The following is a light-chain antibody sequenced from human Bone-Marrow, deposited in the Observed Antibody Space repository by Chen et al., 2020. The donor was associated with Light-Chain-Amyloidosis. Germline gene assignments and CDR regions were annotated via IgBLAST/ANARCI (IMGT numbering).Light chain of an antibody. V-gene: IGKV1-13*02. Sequence: AIQLTQSPSSLSASVGDRVTITCRASQGISSALAWYQQKPGKAPKLLIYDASSLESGVPSRFSGSGSGTDFTLTISSLQPEDCATYYCQQFNSYPFSYTFGQGTKLEIK. CDR2: DAS. CDR3: QQFNSYPFSYT. CDR1: QGISSA. J-gene: IGKJ2*01.